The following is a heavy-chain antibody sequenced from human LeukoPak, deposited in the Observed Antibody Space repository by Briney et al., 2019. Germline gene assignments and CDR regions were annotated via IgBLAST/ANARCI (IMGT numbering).Heavy chain of an antibody. CDR3: AKPPPDGYSLDY. D-gene: IGHD5-24*01. V-gene: IGHV3-30*18. Sequence: SGGSLRLSCAASGFTFSSYGMHWVRQAPGKGLEWVAVISYDGSNKYYADSVKGRFTISRDNSKNTLYLQMNSLRAEDTAVYYCAKPPPDGYSLDYWGQGTLVTVSS. CDR2: ISYDGSNK. CDR1: GFTFSSYG. J-gene: IGHJ4*02.